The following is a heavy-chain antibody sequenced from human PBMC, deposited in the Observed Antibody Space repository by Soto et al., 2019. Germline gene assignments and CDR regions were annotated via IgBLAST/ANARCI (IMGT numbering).Heavy chain of an antibody. CDR3: AKDVWYASGGFYGTDV. CDR2: ISGSGGSD. D-gene: IGHD3-10*01. CDR1: GFIFSNSA. J-gene: IGHJ6*02. Sequence: EVQLLESGGGLVQPGGSLRISCAASGFIFSNSAMNWVRQAPGKGLEWVSAISGSGGSDYYTDSVKGRFTISRDNSKNTLYLQMNSLRAEDTALYYCAKDVWYASGGFYGTDVWGQGTMVTVSS. V-gene: IGHV3-23*01.